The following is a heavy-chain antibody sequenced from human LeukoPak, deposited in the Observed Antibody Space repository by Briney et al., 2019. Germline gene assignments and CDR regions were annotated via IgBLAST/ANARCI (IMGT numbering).Heavy chain of an antibody. CDR1: GVTLSNYA. V-gene: IGHV3-23*01. CDR3: AKMRWELNYFDY. D-gene: IGHD4-23*01. Sequence: GGSLRLSCVASGVTLSNYAMSWARQAPGKGLEWVSGISSSGSGGNTYYADSVKGRFTISRDNSKNTLYLQMNSLRAEDTAIYYCAKMRWELNYFDYWGQGTLVTVSS. J-gene: IGHJ4*02. CDR2: ISSSGSGGNT.